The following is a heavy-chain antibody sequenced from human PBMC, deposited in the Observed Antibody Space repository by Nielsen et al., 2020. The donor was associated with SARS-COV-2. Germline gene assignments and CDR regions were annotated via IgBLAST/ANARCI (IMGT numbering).Heavy chain of an antibody. J-gene: IGHJ6*02. CDR3: ARSDSFGGYGMDV. CDR2: IYYSGST. D-gene: IGHD3-10*01. V-gene: IGHV4-59*01. CDR1: GGSISSYY. Sequence: SETLSLTCTVSGGSISSYYWSWIRQPPGKGLEWIGYIYYSGSTNYNPSLKSRVTISVDTSKNQFSLKLSSVTAAATAVYYCARSDSFGGYGMDVWGQGTTVTVSS.